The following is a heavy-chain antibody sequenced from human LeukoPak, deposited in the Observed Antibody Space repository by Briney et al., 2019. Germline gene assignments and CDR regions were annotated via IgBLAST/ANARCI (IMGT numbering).Heavy chain of an antibody. CDR3: ARDRYMDV. V-gene: IGHV4-59*01. Sequence: SETLSLTCTVSGGSMNNYYWTWIRQPPGKGLEWVGHIHYSGSTNYNPSLKSRVTISGDKSKNQFSLKLSSVTGADTAVYYCARDRYMDVWGKGTTVTVSS. CDR2: IHYSGST. J-gene: IGHJ6*03. CDR1: GGSMNNYY.